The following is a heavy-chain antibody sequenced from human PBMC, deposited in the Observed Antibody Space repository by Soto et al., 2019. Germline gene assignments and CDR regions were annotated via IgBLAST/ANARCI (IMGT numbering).Heavy chain of an antibody. CDR3: ARHSDHEVRVAVADS. CDR2: LYYSGRS. CDR1: GASITSSTYY. Sequence: QLRLQESGPGLVKPSETLSLICTVSGASITSSTYYWGWIRQPPGKGLEWVGSLYYSGRSLSNPSLKSRLTISVDTSKNHVSLRLTSGTAADTAVYYCARHSDHEVRVAVADSWGQGTLVIVSS. J-gene: IGHJ4*02. V-gene: IGHV4-39*01. D-gene: IGHD6-19*01.